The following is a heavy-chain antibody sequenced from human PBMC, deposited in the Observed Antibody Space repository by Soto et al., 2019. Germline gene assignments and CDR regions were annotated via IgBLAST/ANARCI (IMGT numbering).Heavy chain of an antibody. V-gene: IGHV4-34*01. Sequence: QVQLQQWGAGLLKPSETLSLTCAVYGGSFSGYYWSWIRQPPGKGLEWIGEINHSGSTNYNPSLKSRVTISVYTSKNQFTLKLSSVTAADTAVYYCARRRSGYYGSGSYYSPYYFDYWGQGTLVTVSS. CDR1: GGSFSGYY. J-gene: IGHJ4*02. CDR2: INHSGST. D-gene: IGHD3-10*01. CDR3: ARRRSGYYGSGSYYSPYYFDY.